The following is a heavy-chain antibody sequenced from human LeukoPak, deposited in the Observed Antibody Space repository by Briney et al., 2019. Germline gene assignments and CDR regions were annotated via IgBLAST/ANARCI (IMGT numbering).Heavy chain of an antibody. V-gene: IGHV3-20*04. CDR1: GFTFSSYS. CDR2: INWNVGGT. D-gene: IGHD2-15*01. J-gene: IGHJ4*02. Sequence: PGGSLRLSCAASGFTFSSYSMNWVRQAPGKGLEWVSNINWNVGGTGYADSVKGRFTISRDNAKNSLYLQMNSLRAEDTAFYYCARGYCSGGSCYGFDYWGQGTLVTVSS. CDR3: ARGYCSGGSCYGFDY.